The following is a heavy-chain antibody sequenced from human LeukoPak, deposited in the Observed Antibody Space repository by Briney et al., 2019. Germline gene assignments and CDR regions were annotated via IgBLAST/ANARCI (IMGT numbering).Heavy chain of an antibody. Sequence: ASVKVSCKTSGYTFSNFGINWVRQAPGQGLEWMGWISGDNDNPNYGQKFQGRFAVTTDSSTTTAYMELRNLTFDDTAVYYCARDGTSTDDYWGQGTLVTVSS. CDR3: ARDGTSTDDY. CDR1: GYTFSNFG. J-gene: IGHJ4*02. CDR2: ISGDNDNP. V-gene: IGHV1-18*01. D-gene: IGHD2-2*01.